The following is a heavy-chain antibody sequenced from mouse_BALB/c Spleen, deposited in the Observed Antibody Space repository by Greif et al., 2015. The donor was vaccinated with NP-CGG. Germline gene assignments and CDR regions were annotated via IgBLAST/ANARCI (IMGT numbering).Heavy chain of an antibody. J-gene: IGHJ3*01. CDR2: IDPENGDT. D-gene: IGHD2-4*01. CDR3: KTMIGAWFAY. Sequence: EVKVEESGAELVRSGASVKLSCTASGFNIKDYYMHWVKQRPEQGLEWIGWIDPENGDTEYAPKFQGKATMTADTSSNTAYLQLSSLTSEDTAVYYCKTMIGAWFAYWGQGTLVTVSA. CDR1: GFNIKDYY. V-gene: IGHV14-4*02.